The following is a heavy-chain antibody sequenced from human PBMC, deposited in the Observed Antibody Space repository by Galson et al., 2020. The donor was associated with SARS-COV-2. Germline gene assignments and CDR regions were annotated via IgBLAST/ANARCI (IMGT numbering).Heavy chain of an antibody. V-gene: IGHV1-18*04. CDR1: GYTFTSYG. CDR2: ISAYNGNT. CDR3: ARVSAFHWHNVWSVAARKFDD. D-gene: IGHD6-6*01. J-gene: IGHJ4*02. Sequence: ASVKVSCKASGYTFTSYGISWVRQAPGQGLEWMRWISAYNGNTNYAQKLQGRVTMTTDTSTSTAYMELRSLRSDDTAVYYCARVSAFHWHNVWSVAARKFDDWGQGTLVTVSS.